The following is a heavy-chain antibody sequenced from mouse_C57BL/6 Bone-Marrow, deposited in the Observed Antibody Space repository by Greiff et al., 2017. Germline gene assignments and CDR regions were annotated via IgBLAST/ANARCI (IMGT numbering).Heavy chain of an antibody. J-gene: IGHJ4*01. CDR1: GYTFTSYW. CDR3: ARQLRLPCAMDY. CDR2: IDPSDSYT. D-gene: IGHD3-2*02. V-gene: IGHV1-69*01. Sequence: VQLQQPGAELVMPGASVKLSCKASGYTFTSYWMHWVKQRPGQGLEWIGEIDPSDSYTNYNQKFKGKSTLTVDKSSSTAYMQLSSLTSEDSAVYYCARQLRLPCAMDYWGQGTSVTVSS.